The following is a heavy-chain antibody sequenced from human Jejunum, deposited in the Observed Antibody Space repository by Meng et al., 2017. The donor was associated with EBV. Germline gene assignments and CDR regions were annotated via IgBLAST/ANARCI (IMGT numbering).Heavy chain of an antibody. CDR3: SHYIWGSVPAGVF. CDR1: GGSISSNNW. CDR2: MHHSGII. Sequence: QVQLQESRPGLVKPSXXXXXTXXVSGGSISSNNWWSWVRQPPGKELEWIGEMHHSGIINYNPSLKSRVTISVDKSKNQFSLRLTSVTAADTAVYYCSHYIWGSVPAGVFWGQGTLVTV. D-gene: IGHD3-16*01. V-gene: IGHV4-4*02. J-gene: IGHJ4*02.